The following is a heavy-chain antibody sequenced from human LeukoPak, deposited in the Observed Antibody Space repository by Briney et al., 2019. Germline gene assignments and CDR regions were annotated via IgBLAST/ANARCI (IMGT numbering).Heavy chain of an antibody. CDR1: GFTFSDYY. V-gene: IGHV3-11*05. J-gene: IGHJ3*02. D-gene: IGHD6-13*01. CDR2: ISTSSSYT. Sequence: GGSLRLSCAASGFTFSDYYMSWIRQAQGKGLEWVSYISTSSSYTNYADSVKGRFTISRDNAKNSLYLQMNSLRAEDTAVYYCARDRGSWYAFDIWGQGTMVTVSS. CDR3: ARDRGSWYAFDI.